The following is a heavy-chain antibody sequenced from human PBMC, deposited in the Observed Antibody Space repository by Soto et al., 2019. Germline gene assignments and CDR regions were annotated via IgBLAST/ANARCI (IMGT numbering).Heavy chain of an antibody. D-gene: IGHD6-6*01. Sequence: ASVKVSCKASGYTFTSYYMHWVRQAPGQGLEWMGIINPSGGSTSYAQKFQGRVTMTRDTSTSTVYMELSSLRSEDTAVYYCARAALAYSSYDNWFDPWGQGTLVTVSS. CDR2: INPSGGST. V-gene: IGHV1-46*01. J-gene: IGHJ5*02. CDR1: GYTFTSYY. CDR3: ARAALAYSSYDNWFDP.